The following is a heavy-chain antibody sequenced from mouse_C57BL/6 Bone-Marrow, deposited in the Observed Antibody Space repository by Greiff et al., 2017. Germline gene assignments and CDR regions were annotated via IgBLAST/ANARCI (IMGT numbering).Heavy chain of an antibody. D-gene: IGHD1-1*01. Sequence: QVQLKQSGAELMKPGASVKLSCKATSYTFTGYWIEWVKQRPGHGLEWIGEILPGSGSTNYNEKFKGKATFTADTSSNTAYMQLSSLTTEDSAIYYCARGGIPITTDYAMDYWGQGTSVTVSS. CDR3: ARGGIPITTDYAMDY. CDR1: SYTFTGYW. CDR2: ILPGSGST. J-gene: IGHJ4*01. V-gene: IGHV1-9*01.